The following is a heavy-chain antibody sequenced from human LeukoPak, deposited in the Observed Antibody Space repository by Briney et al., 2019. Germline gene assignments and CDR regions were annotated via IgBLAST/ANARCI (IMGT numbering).Heavy chain of an antibody. CDR1: GFTFSSFG. V-gene: IGHV3-30*18. D-gene: IGHD1-26*01. CDR3: AKEASGSYLPQVHFDY. Sequence: GGSLRLSCAASGFTFSSFGMHWVRQAPGKGLEWVAVISYDGSNKYYADSVKGRFTISRDNSKNTLYLQMNSLRAEDTAMYYCAKEASGSYLPQVHFDYWGQGTLVTVSS. J-gene: IGHJ4*02. CDR2: ISYDGSNK.